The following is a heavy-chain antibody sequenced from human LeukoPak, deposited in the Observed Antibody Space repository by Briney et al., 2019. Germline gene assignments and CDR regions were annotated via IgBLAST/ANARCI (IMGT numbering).Heavy chain of an antibody. Sequence: GGSLRLSCAASGSTFSSYWMHWVRQAPGKGLVWVSRINSDGSSTSYADSVKGRFTISRDNAKNTLYLQMNSLRAEDTAVYYCARVEYSSGWYDYWGQGTLVTVSS. CDR2: INSDGSST. V-gene: IGHV3-74*01. J-gene: IGHJ4*02. D-gene: IGHD6-19*01. CDR1: GSTFSSYW. CDR3: ARVEYSSGWYDY.